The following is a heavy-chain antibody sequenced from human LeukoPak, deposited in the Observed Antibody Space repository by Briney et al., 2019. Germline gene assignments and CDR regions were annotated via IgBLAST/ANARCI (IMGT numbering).Heavy chain of an antibody. Sequence: GGSLRLSCAASGFTFSSYEMNWVRQAPGKGLEWVSYISSSGSTIYYADSVKGRFTISRDNAKKSLYLQMNSLRAEDTAVYYCASADYGAFDIWGQGTMVTVSS. J-gene: IGHJ3*02. CDR3: ASADYGAFDI. CDR2: ISSSGSTI. CDR1: GFTFSSYE. V-gene: IGHV3-48*03. D-gene: IGHD4-17*01.